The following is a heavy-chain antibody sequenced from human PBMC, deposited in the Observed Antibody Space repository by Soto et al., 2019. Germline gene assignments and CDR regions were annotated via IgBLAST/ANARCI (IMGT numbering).Heavy chain of an antibody. J-gene: IGHJ6*02. D-gene: IGHD5-18*01. Sequence: PGESLKISCKASGYSFTTDWIGWVRQMPGKGLEWMGIIYPGDSDTRYSPSFQGQVTISADKSISTAYLQWSSLKASDTAMYYCARYWHSYSSNYFPGMDVWGQGTTVTVSS. V-gene: IGHV5-51*01. CDR1: GYSFTTDW. CDR3: ARYWHSYSSNYFPGMDV. CDR2: IYPGDSDT.